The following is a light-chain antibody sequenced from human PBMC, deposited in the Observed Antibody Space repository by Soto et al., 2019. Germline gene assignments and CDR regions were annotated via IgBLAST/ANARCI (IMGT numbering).Light chain of an antibody. CDR2: DVS. CDR3: CSYAGSYTFV. J-gene: IGLJ1*01. CDR1: STDVGAYNY. V-gene: IGLV2-11*01. Sequence: QSALAQPRSVSGSPGQSVTISCTGTSTDVGAYNYVSWYQQHPGKAPKFMIFDVSKRPSGVPDRFSGSESGDTASLTISGLQAEDEADYYCCSYAGSYTFVFGTGTKVTVL.